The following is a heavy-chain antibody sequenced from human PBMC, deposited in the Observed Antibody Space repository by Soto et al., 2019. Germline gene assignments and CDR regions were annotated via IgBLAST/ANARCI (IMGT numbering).Heavy chain of an antibody. CDR2: IRGYNGDT. CDR3: ARGCSSTPCFGSFDP. D-gene: IGHD2-2*01. CDR1: GYTFSNYG. Sequence: QVLLEQSGAEVKRPGASVKVSCKASGYTFSNYGIIWVRQAPGQGLEWMGWIRGYNGDTNYAQKLQDRVTMTIDTSTTTAYMELRSLRSDDTAVYYCARGCSSTPCFGSFDPWGQGTLVTVSS. V-gene: IGHV1-18*01. J-gene: IGHJ5*02.